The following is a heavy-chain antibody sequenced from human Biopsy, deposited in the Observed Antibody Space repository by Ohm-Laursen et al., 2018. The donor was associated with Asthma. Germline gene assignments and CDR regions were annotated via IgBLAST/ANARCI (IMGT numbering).Heavy chain of an antibody. Sequence: SLRLSRAAPGFAFNNSSMTWVRQAPGKGLEWVSAISASGVRTFYADSVKGRFTASRDSSRNTLYLQLSTLRVEDTAVYFCAKITTDRQKANNWFDPWGQGTLVTVSS. CDR3: AKITTDRQKANNWFDP. J-gene: IGHJ5*02. V-gene: IGHV3-23*01. CDR1: GFAFNNSS. CDR2: ISASGVRT. D-gene: IGHD3-22*01.